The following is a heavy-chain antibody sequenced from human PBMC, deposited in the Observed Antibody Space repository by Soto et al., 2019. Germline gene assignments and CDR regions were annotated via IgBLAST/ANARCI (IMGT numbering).Heavy chain of an antibody. V-gene: IGHV4-30-4*01. CDR2: IYVGGSS. Sequence: SETLSLTCTVSGGSLSSPDYYWSWIRQPPGKGLEWIGYIYVGGSSYYNPSLKSRMTISLDTSKSQVSLKLRSVTAADSAVYFCARSPYSSSSLLRFDPWGQGAPVTVSS. J-gene: IGHJ5*02. CDR3: ARSPYSSSSLLRFDP. CDR1: GGSLSSPDYY. D-gene: IGHD6-6*01.